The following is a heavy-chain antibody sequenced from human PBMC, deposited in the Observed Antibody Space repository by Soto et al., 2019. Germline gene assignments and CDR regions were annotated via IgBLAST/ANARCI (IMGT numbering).Heavy chain of an antibody. CDR2: INPSGGST. V-gene: IGHV1-46*01. CDR3: ASWYYPPEYYYYGMDV. D-gene: IGHD1-7*01. Sequence: ASVKVSCKASGYTFTSYYMHWVRQAPGQGLEWMGIINPSGGSTSYAQKFQGRVTITADESTSTAYMELSSLRSEDTAVYYCASWYYPPEYYYYGMDVWGQGTTVTVSS. CDR1: GYTFTSYY. J-gene: IGHJ6*02.